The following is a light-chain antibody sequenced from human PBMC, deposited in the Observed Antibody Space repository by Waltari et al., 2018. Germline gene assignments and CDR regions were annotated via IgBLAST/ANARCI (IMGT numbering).Light chain of an antibody. CDR1: QSSSTN. CDR2: TGA. J-gene: IGKJ1*01. CDR3: QQSDDWPAT. Sequence: ERVMTQSPDILSASPGETVTLSCRASQSSSTNVAWYQHKPGQAPRLLMYTGATRHTGIPATFSGSGSGTEFTLTISSLQPEDFAVYFCQQSDDWPATFGQGTKVDI. V-gene: IGKV3-15*01.